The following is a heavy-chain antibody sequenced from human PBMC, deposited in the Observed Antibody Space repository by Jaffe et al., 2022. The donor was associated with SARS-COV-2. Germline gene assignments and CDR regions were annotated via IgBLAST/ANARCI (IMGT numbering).Heavy chain of an antibody. J-gene: IGHJ4*02. V-gene: IGHV3-15*01. Sequence: EVQLVESGGGLVKPGGSLRLSCAASGFTFSNAWMSWVRQAPGKGLEWVGRIKSKTDGGTTDYAAPVKGRFTISRDDSKNTLYLQMNSLKTEDTAVYYCTTDLSSSWYAGGVAGWGQGTLVTVSS. CDR2: IKSKTDGGTT. CDR1: GFTFSNAW. CDR3: TTDLSSSWYAGGVAG. D-gene: IGHD6-13*01.